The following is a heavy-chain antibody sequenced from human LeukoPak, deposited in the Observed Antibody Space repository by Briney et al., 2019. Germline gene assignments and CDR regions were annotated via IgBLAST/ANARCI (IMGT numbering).Heavy chain of an antibody. CDR1: GFTFSSYW. V-gene: IGHV3-74*01. CDR2: INSDGSST. D-gene: IGHD3-22*01. CDR3: ARGVVREPTDY. Sequence: GGSLRLSCAASGFTFSSYWMHWVRHAPGKGLVWVSRINSDGSSTSYADSVKGRFTISRDNAKNTLYLQMNSLRAEDTAVYYCARGVVREPTDYWGQGTLVTVSS. J-gene: IGHJ4*02.